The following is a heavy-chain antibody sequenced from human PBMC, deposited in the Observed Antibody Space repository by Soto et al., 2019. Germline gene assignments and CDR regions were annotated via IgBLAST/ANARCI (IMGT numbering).Heavy chain of an antibody. CDR2: LYSTGSS. CDR1: GGSISGHY. J-gene: IGHJ6*02. Sequence: QVHLRESGPGLVKPSETLSLTCTVSGGSISGHYWTWLRQSAGKGLEWLGRLYSTGSSNYNPSLESRVLMSVDTSRNSFSLRLKSVTAADAAVYYCAREKDYYHNAMDVWGQGTTVAVSS. V-gene: IGHV4-4*07. CDR3: AREKDYYHNAMDV.